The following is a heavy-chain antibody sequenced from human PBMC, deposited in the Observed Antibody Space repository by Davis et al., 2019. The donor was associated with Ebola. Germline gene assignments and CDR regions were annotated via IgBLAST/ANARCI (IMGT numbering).Heavy chain of an antibody. J-gene: IGHJ4*02. Sequence: GESLKISCAASGFIFSNYGMHWVRQAPGRGLEWVAVIWYDGSEEYYADSVKGRSTISRDNAKNTVHLQMNSLRVDDTAIYYCRSASPRGDYWGQGTLVTVSS. V-gene: IGHV3-33*03. CDR3: RSASPRGDY. CDR1: GFIFSNYG. CDR2: IWYDGSEE. D-gene: IGHD3-3*01.